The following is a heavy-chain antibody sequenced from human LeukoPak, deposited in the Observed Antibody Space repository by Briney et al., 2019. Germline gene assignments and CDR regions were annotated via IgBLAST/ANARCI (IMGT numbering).Heavy chain of an antibody. D-gene: IGHD2-2*01. CDR3: ARDPSSYCSYTSCLFDP. Sequence: PGGSLRLSCAASGFTFSSYAMSWVRQAPGKGLEWVSAISGSGGSTYYADSVKGRLTISRDNAKNSLYLQMNSLRAEDTAVYYCARDPSSYCSYTSCLFDPWGQGTLVTVSS. CDR2: ISGSGGST. J-gene: IGHJ5*02. CDR1: GFTFSSYA. V-gene: IGHV3-23*01.